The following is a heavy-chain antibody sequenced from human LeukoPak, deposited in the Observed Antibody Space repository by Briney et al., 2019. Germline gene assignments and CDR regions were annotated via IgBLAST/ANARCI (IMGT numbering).Heavy chain of an antibody. Sequence: TGRSLRLSCAASGFTFSNYGMHWVRQAPGKGLEWVAVIWYDGSNKYYADSVKGRFTISRDNSKNTLYLQMNSLGAEDTAVYYCAGNYGPYYFDYWGQGTLVTVSS. D-gene: IGHD3-10*01. CDR3: AGNYGPYYFDY. CDR1: GFTFSNYG. V-gene: IGHV3-33*01. CDR2: IWYDGSNK. J-gene: IGHJ4*02.